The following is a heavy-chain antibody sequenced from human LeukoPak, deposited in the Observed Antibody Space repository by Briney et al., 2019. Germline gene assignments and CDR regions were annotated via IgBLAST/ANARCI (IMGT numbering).Heavy chain of an antibody. D-gene: IGHD6-19*01. Sequence: PGGSLRLSCAASGFTFSSYAMSWVRQAPGKGLECISYISSSGTPIYYADSVKGRFTISRDNAKNSLYLQMNSLRAEDTAVYYCARDGGWTFDYWGQGTLVTVSS. CDR2: ISSSGTPI. CDR3: ARDGGWTFDY. CDR1: GFTFSSYA. J-gene: IGHJ4*02. V-gene: IGHV3-48*04.